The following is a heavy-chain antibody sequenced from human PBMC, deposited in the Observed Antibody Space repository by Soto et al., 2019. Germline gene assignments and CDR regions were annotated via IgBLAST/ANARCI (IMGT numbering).Heavy chain of an antibody. CDR2: MHHSGRT. V-gene: IGHV4-31*11. Sequence: SETLSLTCAVSGAYMRNDYYYWSWVRQKPGKDLEWIGHMHHSGRTHYNPSLKSRVAISVDTSKIQFSLYLNSVTAADTAVYYCARWVEVSLDYFDSWGQG. CDR1: GAYMRNDYYY. D-gene: IGHD2-15*01. J-gene: IGHJ4*02. CDR3: ARWVEVSLDYFDS.